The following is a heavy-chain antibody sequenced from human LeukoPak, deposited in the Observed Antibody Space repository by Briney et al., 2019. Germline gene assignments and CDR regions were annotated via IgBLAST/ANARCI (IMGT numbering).Heavy chain of an antibody. D-gene: IGHD3-3*01. CDR2: IYHSGST. CDR1: GDSISSDGFY. J-gene: IGHJ6*03. V-gene: IGHV4-31*03. CDR3: ARGGFGVAGSYYHYMDV. Sequence: SETLSLTCTVSGDSISSDGFYWNWIRQHPGKGLESIGYIYHSGSTYYNPSLKSRVTISIDTSENQFSLNLSSVTAADTAVYYCARGGFGVAGSYYHYMDVWGKGTTVTVSS.